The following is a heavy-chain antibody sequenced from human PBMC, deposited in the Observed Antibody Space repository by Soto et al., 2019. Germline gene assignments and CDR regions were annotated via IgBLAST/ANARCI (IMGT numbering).Heavy chain of an antibody. J-gene: IGHJ3*02. CDR2: IYSGGST. CDR1: GFTVSSNY. D-gene: IGHD2-15*01. Sequence: EVQLVESGGGLVQPGGSLRLSCAASGFTVSSNYMSWVRQAPGKGLEWVSVIYSGGSTYYADSVKGRFTISRDNSKNTLYLQMNSLRAEDTAVYYCARDRAATAVGGAFDIWGQGTMVTVSS. V-gene: IGHV3-66*01. CDR3: ARDRAATAVGGAFDI.